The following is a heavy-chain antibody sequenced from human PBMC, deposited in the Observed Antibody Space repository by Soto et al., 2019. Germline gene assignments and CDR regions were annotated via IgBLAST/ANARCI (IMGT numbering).Heavy chain of an antibody. CDR1: GGSISGSY. Sequence: SETLSLTCSVSGGSISGSYWSWIRQSPGKGLEWLGYVYYTGSTNYSPSLRSRVSISVDTSKNEFSLRLSSVTAADTVVYFCARSVAAPGAHIDYWGQGTQVTVSS. CDR3: ARSVAAPGAHIDY. V-gene: IGHV4-59*01. J-gene: IGHJ4*02. D-gene: IGHD6-13*01. CDR2: VYYTGST.